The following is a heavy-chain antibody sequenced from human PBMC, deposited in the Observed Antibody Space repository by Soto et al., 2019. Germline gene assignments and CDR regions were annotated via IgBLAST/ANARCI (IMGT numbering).Heavy chain of an antibody. CDR2: INPNSGGT. D-gene: IGHD6-6*01. V-gene: IGHV1-2*04. CDR1: GHTFTGYY. Sequence: ASVKVSCKASGHTFTGYYMHWVRQAPGQGLEWMGWINPNSGGTNYAQKFQGWVTMTRDTSISTAYMELSRLRSDDTAVYYCARASAYYYYYGMDVWGQGTTVTVSS. J-gene: IGHJ6*02. CDR3: ARASAYYYYYGMDV.